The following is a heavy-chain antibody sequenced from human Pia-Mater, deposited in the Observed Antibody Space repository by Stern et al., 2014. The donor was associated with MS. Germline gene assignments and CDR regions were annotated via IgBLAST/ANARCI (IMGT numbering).Heavy chain of an antibody. CDR3: ARDPLAGTGAYFDY. V-gene: IGHV3-30-3*01. CDR1: GFTFSTYA. Sequence: VQLVESGGGVVQPGRSLRLSCATSGFTFSTYAIHWVRQAPGKGLEWVAVISYVGNNQYYASSVKGRFTISRDNSKNTLYLQMNSLTDEDTAVYYCARDPLAGTGAYFDYWGQGALVTVSS. D-gene: IGHD6-19*01. CDR2: ISYVGNNQ. J-gene: IGHJ4*02.